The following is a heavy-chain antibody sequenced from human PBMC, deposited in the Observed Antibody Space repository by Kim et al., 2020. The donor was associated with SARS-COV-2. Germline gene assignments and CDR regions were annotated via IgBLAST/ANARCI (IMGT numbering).Heavy chain of an antibody. CDR2: INPNSGGT. CDR1: GYTFTGYY. Sequence: ASVKVSCKASGYTFTGYYMHWVRQAPGQGLEWMGRINPNSGGTNYAQKFQGRVTMTRDTSISTAYMELSRLRSDDTAVYYCASREGASTTGGSVDYWGQGTLVTVSS. D-gene: IGHD2-2*01. J-gene: IGHJ4*02. V-gene: IGHV1-2*06. CDR3: ASREGASTTGGSVDY.